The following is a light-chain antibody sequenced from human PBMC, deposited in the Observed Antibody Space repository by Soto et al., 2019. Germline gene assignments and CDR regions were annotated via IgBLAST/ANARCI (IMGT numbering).Light chain of an antibody. J-gene: IGKJ4*01. CDR2: GAF. Sequence: EIVLTQSPATLSVSPGETAILSCRASQSVSYNLAWYQQKPGQGPRLLIYGAFTRATGIPARFSGSGSGTEFTLTISSLQSEDFAVYYCQQYKKWPPLTFGGGTKVEIK. V-gene: IGKV3-15*01. CDR1: QSVSYN. CDR3: QQYKKWPPLT.